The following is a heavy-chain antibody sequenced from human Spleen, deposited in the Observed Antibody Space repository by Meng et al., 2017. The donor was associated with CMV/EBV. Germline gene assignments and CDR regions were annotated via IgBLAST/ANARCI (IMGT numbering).Heavy chain of an antibody. CDR3: ARLSGDTSDDAFDI. D-gene: IGHD2-15*01. CDR2: IYYSGTT. V-gene: IGHV4-39*07. J-gene: IGHJ3*02. Sequence: GSLRLSCTVSGGSISSNDYYWGWIRQPPGKGLEWIGSIYYSGTTYYNASLKRRVTISVDTSKNQFSLKLRSVTAADTAVYYCARLSGDTSDDAFDIWGQGTMVTVSS. CDR1: GGSISSNDYY.